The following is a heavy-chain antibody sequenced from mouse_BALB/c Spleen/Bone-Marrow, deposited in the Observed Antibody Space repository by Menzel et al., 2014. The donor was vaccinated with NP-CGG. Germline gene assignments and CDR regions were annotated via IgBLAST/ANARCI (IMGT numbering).Heavy chain of an antibody. V-gene: IGHV1-80*01. D-gene: IGHD2-1*01. CDR3: ARVYYGNLDH. CDR1: GYAFSTYW. J-gene: IGHJ2*01. Sequence: VQLVESGAELVRPGSSVKISCKASGYAFSTYWMNWVKQRPGQGLEWIGQVXPGDGDTNYNGKFRGKATLTADKSSSTACIQLSSLTSEDSAVYFCARVYYGNLDHWGQGTTLTVSS. CDR2: VXPGDGDT.